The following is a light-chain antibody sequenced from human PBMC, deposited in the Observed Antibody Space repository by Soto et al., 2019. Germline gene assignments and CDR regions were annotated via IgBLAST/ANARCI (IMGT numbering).Light chain of an antibody. CDR3: SSFTSYSTLV. V-gene: IGLV2-14*03. J-gene: IGLJ2*01. CDR1: SRDVGGYSY. CDR2: DVN. Sequence: QSALTQPASVSGSPGQSITISCTGTSRDVGGYSYVSWYQQHPGKAPKLMIYDVNNRPSGVSDRFSGSKSGNTASLTISGLQAEDESDYYCSSFTSYSTLVFGGGTQLTFL.